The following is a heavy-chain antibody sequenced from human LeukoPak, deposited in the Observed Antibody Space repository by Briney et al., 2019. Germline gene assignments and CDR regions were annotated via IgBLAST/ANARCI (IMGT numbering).Heavy chain of an antibody. D-gene: IGHD6-13*01. J-gene: IGHJ4*02. Sequence: GGSLRLSCAASGFSFSTYAMSWVRQAPGKGLEWVANIKQDGSEKYYVDSVKGRFTISRDNAKNSLYPQMNSLRAEDTAVYCCARERRGIAAAGRNDYWGQGTLVTVSS. V-gene: IGHV3-7*01. CDR3: ARERRGIAAAGRNDY. CDR1: GFSFSTYA. CDR2: IKQDGSEK.